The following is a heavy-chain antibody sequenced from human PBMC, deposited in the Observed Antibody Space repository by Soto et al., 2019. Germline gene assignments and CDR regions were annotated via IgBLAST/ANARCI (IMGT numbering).Heavy chain of an antibody. CDR2: ISAYNGNT. CDR1: GYTFTSYG. CDR3: ARDLRITMLRGVIGQAY. Sequence: ASVKVSCKASGYTFTSYGISWVRQAPGQGLEWMGWISAYNGNTNYAQKLQGRVTMTTDTSTSTAYMELRSLRSDDTAVYYCARDLRITMLRGVIGQAYWGQGTMVTVYS. D-gene: IGHD3-10*01. J-gene: IGHJ4*02. V-gene: IGHV1-18*04.